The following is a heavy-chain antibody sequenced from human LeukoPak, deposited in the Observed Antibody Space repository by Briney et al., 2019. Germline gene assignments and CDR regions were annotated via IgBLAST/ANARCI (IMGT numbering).Heavy chain of an antibody. Sequence: ASVKVSCKASGGTFSSYAISWVRQAPGQGLEWMGGIIPIFGTANYAQKFQGRVTITADESTSTAYMELSSLRSEDTAVYYCARERETAYDILTGGDFDYWGQGTLVTVSS. D-gene: IGHD3-9*01. CDR2: IIPIFGTA. J-gene: IGHJ4*02. CDR1: GGTFSSYA. V-gene: IGHV1-69*13. CDR3: ARERETAYDILTGGDFDY.